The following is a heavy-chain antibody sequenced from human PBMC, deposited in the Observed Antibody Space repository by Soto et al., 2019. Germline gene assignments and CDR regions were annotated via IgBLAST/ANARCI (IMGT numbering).Heavy chain of an antibody. V-gene: IGHV3-74*01. CDR2: INSDGSST. D-gene: IGHD3-3*01. CDR3: ARAWGQESYYDFWSGYRGMDV. CDR1: GFTFSSYW. J-gene: IGHJ6*03. Sequence: GGSLRLSCAASGFTFSSYWMHWVRQAPGKGLVWVSRINSDGSSTSYADSVKGRFTISRDNAKNTLYLQMNSLRAEDTAVYYCARAWGQESYYDFWSGYRGMDVRAKRTTVTVSS.